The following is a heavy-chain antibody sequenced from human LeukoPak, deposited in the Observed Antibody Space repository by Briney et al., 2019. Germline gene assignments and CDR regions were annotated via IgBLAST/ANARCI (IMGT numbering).Heavy chain of an antibody. J-gene: IGHJ4*02. V-gene: IGHV1-2*02. CDR2: INPNSGGT. CDR3: AREDPDMVGATPDY. CDR1: GYTFTGYY. D-gene: IGHD1-26*01. Sequence: GASVKVSCKASGYTFTGYYMHWVRRAPGQGLEWMGWINPNSGGTNYAQKFQGRVTMTRDTSISTAYMELSRLRSDDTAVYYCAREDPDMVGATPDYWGQGTLVTVSS.